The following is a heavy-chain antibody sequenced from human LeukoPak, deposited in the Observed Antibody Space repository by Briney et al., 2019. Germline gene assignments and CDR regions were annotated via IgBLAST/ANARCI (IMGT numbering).Heavy chain of an antibody. V-gene: IGHV3-74*01. Sequence: PGGSLRLSCAASGFTFSSFWMHWVRHAPGKGLVWVSRINSNGSSTSYADSVKGRFTISRDNAKDTLYLQMNSLRAEDTAVYYCARDQRPAYYYDSSGYYYDYWGQGTLVTVSS. CDR3: ARDQRPAYYYDSSGYYYDY. CDR1: GFTFSSFW. D-gene: IGHD3-22*01. J-gene: IGHJ4*02. CDR2: INSNGSST.